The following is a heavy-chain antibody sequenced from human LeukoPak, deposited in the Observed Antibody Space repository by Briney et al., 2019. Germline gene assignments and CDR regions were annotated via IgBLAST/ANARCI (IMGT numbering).Heavy chain of an antibody. D-gene: IGHD3-9*01. CDR3: ASAKRYFDWLLCA. CDR1: GYTFTGYY. J-gene: IGHJ5*02. CDR2: INPNSGGT. Sequence: EASVKVSCKASGYTFTGYYMHWVRQAPGQGLEWMGWINPNSGGTNYAQKFQGRVTMTRDTSISTAYMELSRLRSDDTAVYYCASAKRYFDWLLCAWGQGTLVTVSS. V-gene: IGHV1-2*02.